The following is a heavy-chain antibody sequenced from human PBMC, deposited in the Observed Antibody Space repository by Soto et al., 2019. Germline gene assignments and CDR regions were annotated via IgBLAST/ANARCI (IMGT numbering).Heavy chain of an antibody. CDR1: GGSISSSSYY. V-gene: IGHV4-39*01. Sequence: QLQLQESGPGLVKPSETLSLTCTVSGGSISSSSYYWGWIRQPPGKGLEWIGSIYYSGSTYYNPSLKSRVTISVDTSKNQFSLKLSSVTAADTAVYYCARHGRGFLGKRVLYFDYWGQGTLVTVSS. J-gene: IGHJ4*02. CDR3: ARHGRGFLGKRVLYFDY. CDR2: IYYSGST. D-gene: IGHD3-3*01.